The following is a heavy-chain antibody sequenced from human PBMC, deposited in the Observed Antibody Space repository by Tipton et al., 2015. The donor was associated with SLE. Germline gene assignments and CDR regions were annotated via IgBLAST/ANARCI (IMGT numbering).Heavy chain of an antibody. CDR1: GFTFSSYS. D-gene: IGHD6-19*01. Sequence: QLVQSGGGVVQPGRSLRLSCAASGFTFSSYSMNWVRQAPGKGLEWVSYISSSSSTIYYADSVKGRFTISRDNAKNSLYLQMNSLRAEDTAVYYCARDLKQWLNWYFDLWGRGTLVTVSS. CDR3: ARDLKQWLNWYFDL. CDR2: ISSSSSTI. V-gene: IGHV3-48*01. J-gene: IGHJ2*01.